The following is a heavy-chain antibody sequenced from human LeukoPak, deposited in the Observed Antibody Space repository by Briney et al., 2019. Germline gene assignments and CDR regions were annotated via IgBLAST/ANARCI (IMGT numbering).Heavy chain of an antibody. CDR2: ITTYNGNT. J-gene: IGHJ3*02. V-gene: IGHV1-18*01. CDR3: ARDRITMKVVPGSDAFDI. D-gene: IGHD3-22*01. Sequence: ASVKVSCKASGYTFTSYGISWVRQAPGQGLEWMGWITTYNGNTNYAQKFQGRVSMTTDTSTSTAYMELRSLRSDDTAVYYCARDRITMKVVPGSDAFDIWGQGTMVIVSS. CDR1: GYTFTSYG.